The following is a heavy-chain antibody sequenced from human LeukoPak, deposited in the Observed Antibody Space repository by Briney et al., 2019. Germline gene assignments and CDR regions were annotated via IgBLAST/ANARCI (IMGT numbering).Heavy chain of an antibody. CDR2: IQTSGNT. CDR1: GGPISSYS. V-gene: IGHV4-4*07. CDR3: ARDSCSGGSCYRLFDY. Sequence: SETLSLTCTVSGGPISSYSWSWIRQPAGKGLEWIGRIQTSGNTNYNPSLKSRVTMSVDTSKNQFSLKLSSVTAADTAVYYCARDSCSGGSCYRLFDYWGQGTLVTVSS. J-gene: IGHJ4*02. D-gene: IGHD2-15*01.